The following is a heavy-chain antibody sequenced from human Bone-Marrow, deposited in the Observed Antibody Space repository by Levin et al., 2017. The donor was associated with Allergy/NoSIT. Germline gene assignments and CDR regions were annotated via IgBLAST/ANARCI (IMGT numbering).Heavy chain of an antibody. J-gene: IGHJ4*02. D-gene: IGHD2-15*01. CDR3: ARDPSMGYCSGGSCRRIYYFDY. Sequence: GGSLRLSCAASGFTFSSYWMSWVRQAPGKGLEWVANIKQDGSEKYYVDSVKGRFTISRDNAKNSLYLQMNSLRAEDTAVYYCARDPSMGYCSGGSCRRIYYFDYWGQGTLVTVSS. CDR1: GFTFSSYW. CDR2: IKQDGSEK. V-gene: IGHV3-7*01.